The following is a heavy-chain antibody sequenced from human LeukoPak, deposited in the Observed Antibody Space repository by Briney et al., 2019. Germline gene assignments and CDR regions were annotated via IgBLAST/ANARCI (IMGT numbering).Heavy chain of an antibody. Sequence: KPSETLSLTCTVSGGSISSGGYYWSWIRQHPGKGLEWIGEINHSGSTNYNPSLKSRVTISVDTSKNQFSLKLSSVTAADTAVYYCARLTYSSSSRWGQGTLVTVSS. J-gene: IGHJ4*02. V-gene: IGHV4-39*07. CDR3: ARLTYSSSSR. D-gene: IGHD6-13*01. CDR2: INHSGST. CDR1: GGSISSGGYY.